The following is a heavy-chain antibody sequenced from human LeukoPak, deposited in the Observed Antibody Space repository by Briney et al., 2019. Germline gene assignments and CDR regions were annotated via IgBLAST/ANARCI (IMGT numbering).Heavy chain of an antibody. CDR2: TYYRSKWYN. CDR3: ARVTVTTFDNRFDP. J-gene: IGHJ5*02. CDR1: GDSVSSNSAA. V-gene: IGHV6-1*01. D-gene: IGHD4-17*01. Sequence: SQTLSLTCAISGDSVSSNSAAWNWIRQSPSRGLEWLGSTYYRSKWYNDYAVSVKSRITINPDTSKNQFSLQLNSVTPEDTAVYYCARVTVTTFDNRFDPWGQGTLVTVSS.